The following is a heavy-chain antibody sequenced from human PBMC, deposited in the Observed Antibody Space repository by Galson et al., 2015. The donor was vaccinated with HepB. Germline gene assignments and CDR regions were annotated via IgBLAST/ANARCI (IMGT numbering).Heavy chain of an antibody. CDR2: VSYDGSNK. J-gene: IGHJ4*02. CDR1: GFTFSSYA. D-gene: IGHD5-24*01. Sequence: SLRLSCAASGFTFSSYAMHWVRQAPGKGLEWVAVVSYDGSNKYYADSVKGRFTISRDNSKNTLYLQMNSLRAEDTAVYYCARGGRVIEMATPYDYWGQGTLVTVSS. CDR3: ARGGRVIEMATPYDY. V-gene: IGHV3-30*04.